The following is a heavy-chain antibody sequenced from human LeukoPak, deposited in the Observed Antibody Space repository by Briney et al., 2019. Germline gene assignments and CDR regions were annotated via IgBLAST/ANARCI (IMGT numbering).Heavy chain of an antibody. V-gene: IGHV3-23*01. CDR1: GFTFSSYA. D-gene: IGHD1-7*01. J-gene: IGHJ4*02. CDR3: AKPRLQLELRLLFDY. CDR2: ISGGGSSI. Sequence: GGSLRLSCVASGFTFSSYAMSWVRQAPGKGQEWVSAISGGGSSIHYADSVKGRFTISRDNSKNTLYLQMNSLRAEDTAVYYCAKPRLQLELRLLFDYWGQGTLVTVSS.